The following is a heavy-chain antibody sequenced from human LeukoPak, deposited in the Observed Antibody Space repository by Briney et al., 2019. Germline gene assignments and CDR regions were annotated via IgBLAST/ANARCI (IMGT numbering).Heavy chain of an antibody. CDR1: GFTVSSNY. V-gene: IGHV3-48*04. CDR2: ISSSSSTI. CDR3: AGYGSGSF. D-gene: IGHD3-10*01. Sequence: GGSLRLSCAASGFTVSSNYMSWVRQAPGKGLEWASHISSSSSTIYYADSVKGRFTISRDNAKNSLYLQMNSLRAEDTAIYYCAGYGSGSFWGQGTLVTVSS. J-gene: IGHJ4*02.